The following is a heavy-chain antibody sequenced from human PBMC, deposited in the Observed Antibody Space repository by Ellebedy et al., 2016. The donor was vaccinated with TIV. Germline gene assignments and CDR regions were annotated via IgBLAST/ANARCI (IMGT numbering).Heavy chain of an antibody. CDR3: SRHTDYALDY. CDR2: IKQDGSEK. Sequence: PSETLSLTCTVSGGSISSGGYYWSWIRQHPGKGLECVANIKQDGSEKSYVDSVKGRFTISRDNAKNSLYLQMNSLRAEDTAVYYCSRHTDYALDYWGQGALVTVSS. J-gene: IGHJ4*02. D-gene: IGHD4-17*01. CDR1: GGSISSGGYY. V-gene: IGHV3-7*01.